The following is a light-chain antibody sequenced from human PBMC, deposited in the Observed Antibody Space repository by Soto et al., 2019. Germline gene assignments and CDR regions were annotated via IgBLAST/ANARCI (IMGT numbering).Light chain of an antibody. V-gene: IGKV3-11*01. Sequence: EIVLTQSPATLSLSPGERATLSCRASQSVTIFFAWYQHKPGQAPRLLVYDTSNRATGVPARFSGSGSGTDFTLTISSLEPEDFATYYCQQRASWPDTFGQGTKLEVK. J-gene: IGKJ2*01. CDR1: QSVTIF. CDR3: QQRASWPDT. CDR2: DTS.